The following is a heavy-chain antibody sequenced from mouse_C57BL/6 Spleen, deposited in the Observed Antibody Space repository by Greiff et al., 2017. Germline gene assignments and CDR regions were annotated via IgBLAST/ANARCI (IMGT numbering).Heavy chain of an antibody. CDR3: ARDYDYAMDY. V-gene: IGHV3-6*01. CDR1: GYSITSGYY. Sequence: EVQVVESGPGLVKPSQSLSLTCSVTGYSITSGYYWNWIRQFPGNKLEWMGYISYDGSNNYNPSLKNRISITRDTSKNQFFLKLNSVTTEDTATYYCARDYDYAMDYWGQGTSVTVSS. D-gene: IGHD2-4*01. CDR2: ISYDGSN. J-gene: IGHJ4*01.